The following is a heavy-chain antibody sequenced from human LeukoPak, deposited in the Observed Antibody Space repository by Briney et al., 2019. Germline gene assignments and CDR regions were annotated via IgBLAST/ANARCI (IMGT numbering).Heavy chain of an antibody. J-gene: IGHJ4*02. CDR1: GFTFTDYW. Sequence: PGGSLRLSCTTSGFTFTDYWMTWVRQAPGKGLEWVANINQDGSKKFYVDSVKGRFTISRDNAKNAPYLQMNSLRAEDTGVYFCARGQTLTFWGQGTLVTASS. CDR2: INQDGSKK. V-gene: IGHV3-7*01. CDR3: ARGQTLTF.